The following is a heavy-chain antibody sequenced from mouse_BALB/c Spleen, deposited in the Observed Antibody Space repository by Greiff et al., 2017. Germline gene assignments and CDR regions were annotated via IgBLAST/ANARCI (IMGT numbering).Heavy chain of an antibody. CDR1: GYTFTHYA. CDR3: ARDDYDGTLFAY. D-gene: IGHD2-4*01. Sequence: VQLQQSGAELVRPGVSVKISCKGSGYTFTHYAMPWVKQSHAKSLEWIGVISTYYGDASYNQKFKGKATMTVDKSSSTAYMELARLTSEDSAIYYCARDDYDGTLFAYWGQGTLVTVSA. J-gene: IGHJ3*01. V-gene: IGHV1S137*01. CDR2: ISTYYGDA.